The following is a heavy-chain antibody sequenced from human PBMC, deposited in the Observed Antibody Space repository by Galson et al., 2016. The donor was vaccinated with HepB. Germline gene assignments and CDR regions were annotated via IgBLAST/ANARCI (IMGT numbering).Heavy chain of an antibody. Sequence: SLRLSCAASGFAFTNYWMNWVRQAPGKGLVWVSRISGDGSRVNYADFVKGRVPLSRDNAKNTLYLQMNSLRAEDTAVYYCARDFSSYDEYVDLWGQGTLVTVSS. V-gene: IGHV3-74*01. J-gene: IGHJ4*02. CDR2: ISGDGSRV. D-gene: IGHD3-3*01. CDR1: GFAFTNYW. CDR3: ARDFSSYDEYVDL.